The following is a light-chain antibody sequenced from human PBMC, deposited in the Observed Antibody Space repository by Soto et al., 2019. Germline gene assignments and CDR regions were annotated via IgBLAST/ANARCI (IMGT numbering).Light chain of an antibody. CDR3: LLAHDTSHG. J-gene: IGLJ3*02. CDR1: TGAVTSGHY. Sequence: QAVVTQEPSLTVSPGGTVTLTCGSSTGAVTSGHYPYWFQQKPGQAPRTLIYDTNSKHSWIPARFSGSLLGGKAALTLSGAQPEDEAEYYCLLAHDTSHGFGGGTKLTVL. V-gene: IGLV7-46*01. CDR2: DTN.